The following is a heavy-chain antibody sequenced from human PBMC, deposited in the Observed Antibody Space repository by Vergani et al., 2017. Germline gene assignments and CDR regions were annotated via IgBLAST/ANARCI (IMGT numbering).Heavy chain of an antibody. CDR2: IKQDGSEQ. J-gene: IGHJ4*02. D-gene: IGHD5-12*01. CDR1: GFTFSSYW. CDR3: ARELGSGYEGY. Sequence: EVQLVESGGGLVQPGGSLRLSCAASGFTFSSYWMSWVGQAPGKGLEWVANIKQDGSEQYYVDSVKGRFTISRDNAKNSLHLQMNSLRAEDTAVYYCARELGSGYEGYGGQGTLVTVSS. V-gene: IGHV3-7*01.